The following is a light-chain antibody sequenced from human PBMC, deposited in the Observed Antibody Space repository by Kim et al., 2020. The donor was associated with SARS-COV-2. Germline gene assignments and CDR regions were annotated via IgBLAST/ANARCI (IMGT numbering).Light chain of an antibody. Sequence: QGERATLSCRASQTINNKLVWYQQKPGQAPRLLIYDATTRATGVPARFIGSGSETDFTLTISSLQSEDFAVYYCQQSNDWPPLTFGQGTKVDIK. V-gene: IGKV3-15*01. CDR2: DAT. CDR3: QQSNDWPPLT. CDR1: QTINNK. J-gene: IGKJ1*01.